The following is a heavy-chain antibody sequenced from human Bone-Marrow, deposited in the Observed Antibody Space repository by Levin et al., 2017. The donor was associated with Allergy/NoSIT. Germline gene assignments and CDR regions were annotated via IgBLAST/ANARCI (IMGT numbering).Heavy chain of an antibody. V-gene: IGHV3-74*01. CDR1: GFTFSSSW. D-gene: IGHD2/OR15-2a*01. CDR3: ARGAPHLLLDY. CDR2: VDSDGGGT. J-gene: IGHJ4*02. Sequence: LSLTCAASGFTFSSSWMHWVRQVPGKGLVWVSRVDSDGGGTTYADSVKGRFTISRDNAKNTLYLQMNSLRAEDTAVYYCARGAPHLLLDYWGQGTLVTVSS.